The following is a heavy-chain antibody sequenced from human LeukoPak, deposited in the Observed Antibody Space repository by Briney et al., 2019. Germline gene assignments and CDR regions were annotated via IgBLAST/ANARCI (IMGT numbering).Heavy chain of an antibody. CDR3: AKGKDSSGYYGMDV. D-gene: IGHD6-19*01. J-gene: IGHJ6*02. V-gene: IGHV1-18*01. CDR1: GGTFSSYA. Sequence: ASVKVSCKASGGTFSSYAISWVRQAPGQGLEWMGWISAYNGNTNYAQKLQGRVTMTTDTSTSTAYMELRSLRSDDTAVYYCAKGKDSSGYYGMDVWGQGTTVTVSS. CDR2: ISAYNGNT.